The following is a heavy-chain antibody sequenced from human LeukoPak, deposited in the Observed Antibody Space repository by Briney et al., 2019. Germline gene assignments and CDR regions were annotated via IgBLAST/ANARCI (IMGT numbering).Heavy chain of an antibody. V-gene: IGHV4-59*12. Sequence: SETLSLTCTVSGGSISSYYWSWIRQPPGKGLEWIGYIYHSGSTYYNPSLKSRVTISVDRSKNQFSLKLSSVTAADTAVYFCARASSSTWWAFDIWGQGTMVTVSS. CDR2: IYHSGST. J-gene: IGHJ3*02. D-gene: IGHD6-13*01. CDR1: GGSISSYY. CDR3: ARASSSTWWAFDI.